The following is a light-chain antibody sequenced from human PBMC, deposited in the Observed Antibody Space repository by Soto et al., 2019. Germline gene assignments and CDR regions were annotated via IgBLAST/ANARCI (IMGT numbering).Light chain of an antibody. CDR3: LLSYSHVV. V-gene: IGLV7-46*01. J-gene: IGLJ2*01. Sequence: QAVVTQETSLTVSPGGTVTLTCGSSTGAITSGHYPSWFQQRPGQAPRTLIYDTSNKHSWTPARFSGSLLGGKAALTLSGAQPEDEAEYYCLLSYSHVVFGGGTKLTVL. CDR2: DTS. CDR1: TGAITSGHY.